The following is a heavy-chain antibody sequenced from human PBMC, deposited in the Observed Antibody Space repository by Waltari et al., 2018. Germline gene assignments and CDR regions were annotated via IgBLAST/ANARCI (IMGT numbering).Heavy chain of an antibody. CDR1: GFTFSSYG. V-gene: IGHV3-33*01. CDR3: ATSSGSYPHDAFDI. Sequence: QVQLVESGGGVVQPGRSLRLSCAASGFTFSSYGMHWVRQAPGKGLGWGAVIWEDGSNKYYADSVKGRFTISRDNSKNTLYLQMNSLRAEDTAVYYCATSSGSYPHDAFDIWGQGTMVTVSS. J-gene: IGHJ3*02. D-gene: IGHD3-10*01. CDR2: IWEDGSNK.